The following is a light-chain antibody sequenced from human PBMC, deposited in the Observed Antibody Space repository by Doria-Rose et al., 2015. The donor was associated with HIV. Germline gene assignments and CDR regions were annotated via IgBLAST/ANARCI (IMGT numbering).Light chain of an antibody. CDR2: DAS. J-gene: IGKJ5*01. Sequence: APLSLSPGERATLSCRASQRVSTYLAWYQQKPRQAHRLIIYDASDRASGIPARFSGSGSATDFTLTISSLDPEDFAVYYCQQRSSLVTFGQGTRLEIK. V-gene: IGKV3-11*01. CDR1: QRVSTY. CDR3: QQRSSLVT.